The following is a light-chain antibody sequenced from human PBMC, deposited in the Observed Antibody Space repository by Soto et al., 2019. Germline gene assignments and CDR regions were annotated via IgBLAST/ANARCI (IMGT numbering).Light chain of an antibody. J-gene: IGKJ2*01. Sequence: EIVLTQSPGTLSLSPGERATLSCRASQSVSSSYLAWYQQKPGQGPRLLIYGASNRATGIPDRFSRSESGTDLTLTVIRLEPEDFAVYYCQQDGSSPHTFGQGTKLEIK. CDR2: GAS. V-gene: IGKV3-20*01. CDR3: QQDGSSPHT. CDR1: QSVSSSY.